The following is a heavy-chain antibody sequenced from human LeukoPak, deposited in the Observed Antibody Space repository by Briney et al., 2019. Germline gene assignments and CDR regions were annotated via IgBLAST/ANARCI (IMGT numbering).Heavy chain of an antibody. CDR3: AGAYTKSLFDY. J-gene: IGHJ4*02. CDR1: GFTVSSNY. Sequence: PGGSLRLSCAASGFTVSSNYMSWVRQAPGKGLEWVSVIYSGGSTYYADSVKGRFTISRDNSKNTLYLQMNSLRAEDTAVYYCAGAYTKSLFDYWGQGTLVTVSS. D-gene: IGHD2-8*01. V-gene: IGHV3-66*01. CDR2: IYSGGST.